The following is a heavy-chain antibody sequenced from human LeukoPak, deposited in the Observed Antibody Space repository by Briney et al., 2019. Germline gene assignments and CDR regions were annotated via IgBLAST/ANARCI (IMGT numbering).Heavy chain of an antibody. CDR3: ARDRGYSYSYDY. D-gene: IGHD5-18*01. Sequence: GGSLRLSCAASGFTFSSYGMHWVRQAPGKGLEWVAVIWYDGSNKYYADSVKGRFTISRDNSKNTLYLQMNSLRAEDTAVYYCARDRGYSYSYDYWGQGTLVTVSS. CDR2: IWYDGSNK. V-gene: IGHV3-33*01. J-gene: IGHJ4*02. CDR1: GFTFSSYG.